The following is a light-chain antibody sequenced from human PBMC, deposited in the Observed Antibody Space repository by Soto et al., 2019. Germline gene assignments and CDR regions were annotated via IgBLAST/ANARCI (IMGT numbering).Light chain of an antibody. V-gene: IGLV2-14*01. J-gene: IGLJ2*01. CDR3: SSYTSTTTLV. CDR1: ISDVGDYDY. Sequence: HSALTQPASVSGSPGQSITISCTGTISDVGDYDYVSWYQQHPGKAPKLIISEVSNRPSGVSARFSGSKSGNTASLTISGLQAEDEADYYCSSYTSTTTLVFGGGTKLTVL. CDR2: EVS.